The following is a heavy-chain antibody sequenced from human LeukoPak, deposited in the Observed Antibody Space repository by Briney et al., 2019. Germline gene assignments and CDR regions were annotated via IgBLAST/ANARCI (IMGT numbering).Heavy chain of an antibody. Sequence: QSGGSLRLSCAASGFTFSRYGMHWVRQAPGKGLEWVAFMRYDGSNKYYADSVKGRFTISRDNSKNTLYLQMNSLRAEDTAMYYCAKDWGDAYNSWASDIWGQGAMVTVSS. CDR2: MRYDGSNK. J-gene: IGHJ3*02. D-gene: IGHD5-24*01. CDR1: GFTFSRYG. V-gene: IGHV3-30*02. CDR3: AKDWGDAYNSWASDI.